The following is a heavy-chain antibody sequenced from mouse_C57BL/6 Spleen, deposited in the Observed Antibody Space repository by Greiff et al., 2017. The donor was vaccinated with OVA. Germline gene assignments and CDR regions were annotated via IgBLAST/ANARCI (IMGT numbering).Heavy chain of an antibody. D-gene: IGHD3-2*02. V-gene: IGHV1-72*01. CDR2: IDPNSGGT. J-gene: IGHJ2*01. CDR3: AREAQATFDD. Sequence: VKLQQPGAELVKPGASVKLSCKASGYTFTSYWMHWVKQRPGRGLEWIGRIDPNSGGTKYNEKFKSKAILTVDKPSSTAYMQLSSLTSEDSAVYDGAREAQATFDDWGQGTTLTVSS. CDR1: GYTFTSYW.